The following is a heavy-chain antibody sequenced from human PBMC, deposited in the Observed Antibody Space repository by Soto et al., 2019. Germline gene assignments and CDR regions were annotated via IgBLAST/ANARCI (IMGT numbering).Heavy chain of an antibody. CDR1: GYTFTSYD. Sequence: ASVKVSCKASGYTFTSYDINWVRQATGQGLEWMGWMNPNSGNTGYAQKFQGRVTMTRNTSISTAYMELSSLRSEDTAVYYCARALGSSTPNTYYYYYYYMDVWG. D-gene: IGHD6-13*01. V-gene: IGHV1-8*01. J-gene: IGHJ6*03. CDR2: MNPNSGNT. CDR3: ARALGSSTPNTYYYYYYYMDV.